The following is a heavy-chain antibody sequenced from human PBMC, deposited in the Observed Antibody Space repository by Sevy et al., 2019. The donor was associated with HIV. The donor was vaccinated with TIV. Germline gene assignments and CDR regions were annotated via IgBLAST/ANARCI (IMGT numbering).Heavy chain of an antibody. D-gene: IGHD3-16*02. CDR1: GYTFTSYG. J-gene: IGHJ4*02. Sequence: ASVKVSCKASGYTFTSYGISWVRQALGQGLEWMGWISAYNGNTNYAQKLQGRVTMTTDTSTSTAYMELRSLRSDDTAVYYCARAVTFGGVIGNFDYWGQGTLVTVSS. CDR3: ARAVTFGGVIGNFDY. V-gene: IGHV1-18*01. CDR2: ISAYNGNT.